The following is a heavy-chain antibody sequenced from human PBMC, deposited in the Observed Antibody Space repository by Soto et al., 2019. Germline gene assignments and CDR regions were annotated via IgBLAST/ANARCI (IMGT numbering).Heavy chain of an antibody. Sequence: SETLSLTCAVYGGSFSGYYWSWIRQPPGKGLEWMGEINHSGSTNYNPSLKSRVTIAVDTSKNQFSLKLSSVTAAYTAVYYCARGLGYCSGGSCFNWFDPWGQGTLVTVSS. CDR1: GGSFSGYY. D-gene: IGHD2-15*01. J-gene: IGHJ5*02. CDR2: INHSGST. CDR3: ARGLGYCSGGSCFNWFDP. V-gene: IGHV4-34*01.